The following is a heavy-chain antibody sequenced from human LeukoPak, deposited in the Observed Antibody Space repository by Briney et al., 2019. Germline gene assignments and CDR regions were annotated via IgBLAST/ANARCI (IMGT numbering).Heavy chain of an antibody. CDR2: VRDNGES. V-gene: IGHV4-59*08. J-gene: IGHJ3*02. CDR1: GGPITGYY. Sequence: PSETLSLTCTVSGGPITGYYWSWIRQPPGKGLEWIAYVRDNGESNYNLSIKSRVTISVDTRNNQISLRLNFVTAADTAIYYCARQPAGTAAFDIWGLGTMVTVSS. D-gene: IGHD1-14*01. CDR3: ARQPAGTAAFDI.